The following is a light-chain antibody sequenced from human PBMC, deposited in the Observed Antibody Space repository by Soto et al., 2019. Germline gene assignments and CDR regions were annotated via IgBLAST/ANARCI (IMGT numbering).Light chain of an antibody. CDR1: HDNRNH. V-gene: IGKV1-33*01. CDR3: QLSARLPLT. CDR2: DVS. Sequence: TPLSLSPSSLSASVGDRVPLTCQASHDNRNHLNWYQQNPGKPPRLLIYDVSNWQTGVPSRFSRSGSGTDFVLTITSLQAEDIASYFSQLSARLPLTFGEGRRLEIK. J-gene: IGKJ5*01.